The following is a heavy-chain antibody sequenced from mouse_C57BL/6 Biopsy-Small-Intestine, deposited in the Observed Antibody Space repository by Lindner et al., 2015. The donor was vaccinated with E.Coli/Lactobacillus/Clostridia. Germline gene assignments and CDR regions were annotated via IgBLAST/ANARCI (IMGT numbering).Heavy chain of an antibody. Sequence: VQLQESGAELMKPGASVKFSCKATGYTFTDYWIEWVKQRPGHGLEWIGESLPGSGSTNYNENFKGKATFTADASSNTAYMQLSSLTTEDSAIYYCAIRADGDYDYFDYWGQGTTLTVSS. J-gene: IGHJ2*01. D-gene: IGHD2-13*01. V-gene: IGHV1-9*01. CDR1: GYTFTDYW. CDR2: SLPGSGST. CDR3: AIRADGDYDYFDY.